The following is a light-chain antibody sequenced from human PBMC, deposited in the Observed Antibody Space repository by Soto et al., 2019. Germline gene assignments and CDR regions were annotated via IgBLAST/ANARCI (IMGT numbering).Light chain of an antibody. Sequence: QSALTQPASVSGSPGQSITISCTGTSSDIGAYNYVSWYQQHPGKAPKLMIYDVNIRPSGVSNRFSGSKSGNTASLTISGLQAEDEADYYCSSYTSSSTVVFGGGTKLTVL. CDR2: DVN. CDR3: SSYTSSSTVV. CDR1: SSDIGAYNY. V-gene: IGLV2-14*03. J-gene: IGLJ2*01.